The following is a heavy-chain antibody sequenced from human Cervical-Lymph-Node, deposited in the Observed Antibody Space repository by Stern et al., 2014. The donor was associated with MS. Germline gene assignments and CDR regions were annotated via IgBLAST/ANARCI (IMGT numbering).Heavy chain of an antibody. J-gene: IGHJ4*02. Sequence: VQLVQSGAEVKKPGESLKISCKGSGYSFTANWIAWVRQTPGQGLEWMEIIYPGDSDTRYGPSFKGQVTISADKSISTAYLQWSSLKASDTAMYYCARDYGDYAFDYWGQGTLVTVSS. CDR1: GYSFTANW. D-gene: IGHD4-17*01. CDR3: ARDYGDYAFDY. V-gene: IGHV5-51*01. CDR2: IYPGDSDT.